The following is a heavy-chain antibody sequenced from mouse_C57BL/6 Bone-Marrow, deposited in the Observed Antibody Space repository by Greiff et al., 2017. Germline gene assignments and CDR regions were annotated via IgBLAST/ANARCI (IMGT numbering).Heavy chain of an antibody. CDR1: GFTFSSYA. Sequence: DVKLQESGEGLVKPGGSLKLSCAASGFTFSSYAMSWVRQTPEKRLEWVAYISSGGDYIYYADTVKGRFTISRDNARNTLYLQMSSLKSEDTAMYYCTRERRAMDYWGQGTSVTVAS. CDR3: TRERRAMDY. CDR2: ISSGGDYI. V-gene: IGHV5-9-1*02. J-gene: IGHJ4*01.